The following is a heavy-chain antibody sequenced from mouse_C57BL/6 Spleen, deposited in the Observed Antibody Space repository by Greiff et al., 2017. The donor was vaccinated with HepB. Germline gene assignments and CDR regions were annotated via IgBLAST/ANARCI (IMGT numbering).Heavy chain of an antibody. CDR2: ISYDGSN. CDR1: GYSITSGYY. D-gene: IGHD1-1*01. V-gene: IGHV3-6*01. Sequence: EVKLMESGPGLVKPSQSLSLTCSVTGYSITSGYYWNWIRQFPGNKLEWMGYISYDGSNNYNPSLKNRISITRDTSKNQFFLKLNSVTTEDTATYDCASGGYYYGSSSAWFAYWGQGTLVTVSA. CDR3: ASGGYYYGSSSAWFAY. J-gene: IGHJ3*01.